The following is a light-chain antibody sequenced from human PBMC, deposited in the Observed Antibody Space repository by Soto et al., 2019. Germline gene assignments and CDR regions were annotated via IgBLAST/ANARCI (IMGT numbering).Light chain of an antibody. V-gene: IGKV1-5*01. CDR1: QGISSW. J-gene: IGKJ3*01. CDR2: DAS. Sequence: DIQMTQSPSTLSASVGDRVTITCRASQGISSWLAWYQQKPGKAPKLLIYDASSLESGVPSRFSGSGSGTEFTLTISSLQPDDFATYYCQQYNSYPIPFGPGTKVDIK. CDR3: QQYNSYPIP.